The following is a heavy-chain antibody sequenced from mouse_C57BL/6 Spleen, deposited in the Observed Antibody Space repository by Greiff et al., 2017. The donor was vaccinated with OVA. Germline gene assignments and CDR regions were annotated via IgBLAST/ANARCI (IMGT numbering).Heavy chain of an antibody. J-gene: IGHJ4*01. Sequence: VQLQQSGAELVKPGASVKISCKASGYAFSSYWMNWVKQRPGKGLEWIGQIYPGDGDTNYNGKFKGKATLTADKSSSTAYMKLSSLTSEDSAVYFCARTRDDGYAMDYWGQGTSVTVSS. CDR3: ARTRDDGYAMDY. D-gene: IGHD2-3*01. CDR1: GYAFSSYW. V-gene: IGHV1-80*01. CDR2: IYPGDGDT.